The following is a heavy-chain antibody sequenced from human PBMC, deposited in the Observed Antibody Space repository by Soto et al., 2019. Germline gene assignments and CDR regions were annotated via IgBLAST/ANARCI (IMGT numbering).Heavy chain of an antibody. D-gene: IGHD2-21*01. J-gene: IGHJ6*04. CDR3: ASDDILCDGGGGDGILLDV. V-gene: IGHV3-66*01. CDR1: GFTVSSKY. CDR2: IQSGVTT. Sequence: GRSMRLSCAASGFTVSSKYITWVRQAPGKGLEWVSLIQSGVTTYYADSATGRFTISRATSENTLHLHMNSLRAEQTARYCIASDDILCDGGGGDGILLDVWGKGTMVTVSS.